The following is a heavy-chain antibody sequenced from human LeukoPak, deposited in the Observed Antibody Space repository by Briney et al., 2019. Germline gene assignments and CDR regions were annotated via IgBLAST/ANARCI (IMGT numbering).Heavy chain of an antibody. Sequence: GGSLRLSCAAPGLTLSRYAVNWARQAPGRGLEWVSYISPSGDSTVYAESVKGRFTISRDNSKNMLYLQMDSLRAEDTAIYYRVKKVYYYMDVWGKGTTVTVSS. V-gene: IGHV3-23*01. CDR1: GLTLSRYA. J-gene: IGHJ6*03. CDR3: VKKVYYYMDV. CDR2: ISPSGDST.